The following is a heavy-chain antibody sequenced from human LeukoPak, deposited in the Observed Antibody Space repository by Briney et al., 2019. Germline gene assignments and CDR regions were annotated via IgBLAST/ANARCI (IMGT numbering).Heavy chain of an antibody. CDR3: ARSRSGYSYDHAAFDI. J-gene: IGHJ3*02. V-gene: IGHV4-30-2*02. Sequence: SQTLSLTCAVSGGSISSGGYSWSWIRQPPGKGLEWIGYIYHSGSTTYNPSLKSRVTISVDTSRNQFSLKLSSVTAADTAVYYCARSRSGYSYDHAAFDIWGQGTMVTVSS. CDR2: IYHSGST. D-gene: IGHD5-18*01. CDR1: GGSISSGGYS.